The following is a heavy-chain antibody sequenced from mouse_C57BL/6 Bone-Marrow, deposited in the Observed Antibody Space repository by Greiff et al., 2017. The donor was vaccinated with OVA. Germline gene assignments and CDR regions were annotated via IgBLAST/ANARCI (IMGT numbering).Heavy chain of an antibody. V-gene: IGHV1-81*01. CDR3: ARRGDYLAY. Sequence: VKLLESGAELARPGASVKLSCKASGYTFTSYGISWVKQRTGQGLEWIGEIYPRSGNTYYNEKFKGKATLTADKSSSTAYMELRSLTSEDSAVYFCARRGDYLAYWGQGTLVTVSA. J-gene: IGHJ3*01. CDR2: IYPRSGNT. D-gene: IGHD2-4*01. CDR1: GYTFTSYG.